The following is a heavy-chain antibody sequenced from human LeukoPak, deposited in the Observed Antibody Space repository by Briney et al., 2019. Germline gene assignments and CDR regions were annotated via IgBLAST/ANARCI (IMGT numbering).Heavy chain of an antibody. CDR2: MNPYSGNT. J-gene: IGHJ3*02. CDR1: GYTFTNYD. D-gene: IGHD2-15*01. V-gene: IGHV1-8*01. Sequence: ASVKVSCKASGYTFTNYDVNWVRPPTGQGRAWMGWMNPYSGNTGYAQRFRGGITMTRDTSLNTAYMERSSLRAEDTAVYHCAVGYCNGGSCLHDPRFHDAFDIWGQGTMVSAS. CDR3: AVGYCNGGSCLHDPRFHDAFDI.